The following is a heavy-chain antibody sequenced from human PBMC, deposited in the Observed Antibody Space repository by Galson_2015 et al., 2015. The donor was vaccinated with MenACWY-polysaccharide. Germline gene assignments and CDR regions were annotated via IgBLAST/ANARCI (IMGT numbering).Heavy chain of an antibody. D-gene: IGHD3-10*01. V-gene: IGHV1-69*13. CDR2: IIPIFGTA. CDR3: ASRGSGSGYYYYGMDV. Sequence: SVKVSCKASGGTFSSYAISWVRQAPGQGLEWMGGIIPIFGTASYAQKFQGRVTITADESTSTAYMELSSLRSEDTAVYYCASRGSGSGYYYYGMDVWGQGTTVTVSS. CDR1: GGTFSSYA. J-gene: IGHJ6*02.